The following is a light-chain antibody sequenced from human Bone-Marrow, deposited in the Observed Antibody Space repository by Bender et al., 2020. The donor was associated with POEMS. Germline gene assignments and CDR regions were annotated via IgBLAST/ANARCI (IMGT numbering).Light chain of an antibody. Sequence: QSALTQPASVSGSPGQSITISCTGTSSDVGDYNLVSWYQQHPGKVPKLMIYEVIKRPSGVSNRFSGSKSGNTASLTISGLQADDEADYYCSSYTTRSTPYYVFGTGTRVTVL. CDR2: EVI. CDR3: SSYTTRSTPYYV. J-gene: IGLJ1*01. CDR1: SSDVGDYNL. V-gene: IGLV2-14*02.